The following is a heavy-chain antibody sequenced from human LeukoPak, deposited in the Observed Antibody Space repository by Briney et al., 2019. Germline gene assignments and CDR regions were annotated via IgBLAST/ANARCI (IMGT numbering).Heavy chain of an antibody. V-gene: IGHV4-59*01. CDR3: ARILEGSGAAFDI. J-gene: IGHJ3*02. Sequence: SETLSLTCIVSGGSMNNYYWSWIRQRPGKGLEWIAYIHYTGMTNYNPFLKSRVTISLDTSKNQFSLKLNSVTAADTAFYYCARILEGSGAAFDIWGQGTMVTVSS. CDR1: GGSMNNYY. CDR2: IHYTGMT. D-gene: IGHD1-26*01.